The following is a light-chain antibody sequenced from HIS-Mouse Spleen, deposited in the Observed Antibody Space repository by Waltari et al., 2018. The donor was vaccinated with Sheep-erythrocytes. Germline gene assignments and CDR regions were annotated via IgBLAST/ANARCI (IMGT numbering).Light chain of an antibody. V-gene: IGKV2-28*01. J-gene: IGKJ2*01. CDR1: QSLLHSNGYNY. CDR3: MQALQTPWT. Sequence: DIVMTQSPLSLPVTPGEPASISCRSSQSLLHSNGYNYLDWYLQKPGQSPQLLIYLGSYRASGVPDSFRGRGSGTDCTLKISRVEAEDGGVYYCMQALQTPWTFGQGTKLEIK. CDR2: LGS.